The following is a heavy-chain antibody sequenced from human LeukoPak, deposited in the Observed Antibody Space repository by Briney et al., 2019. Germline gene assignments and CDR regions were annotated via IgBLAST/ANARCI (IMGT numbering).Heavy chain of an antibody. D-gene: IGHD1-1*01. Sequence: GGSLRLSCAASGFTFSSYSMNWVRQAPGKGLEWVSSISSSSSYIYYADSVKGRFTISRDNAKNSLYLQMNSLRAEDTAVYYCARDLIESDDPGLEDVWGQGTTVTVSS. V-gene: IGHV3-21*01. CDR1: GFTFSSYS. CDR2: ISSSSSYI. J-gene: IGHJ6*02. CDR3: ARDLIESDDPGLEDV.